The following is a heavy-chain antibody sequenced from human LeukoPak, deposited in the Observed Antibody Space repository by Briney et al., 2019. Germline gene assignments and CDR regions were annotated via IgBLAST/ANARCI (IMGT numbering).Heavy chain of an antibody. CDR1: GYTFTGYY. V-gene: IGHV1-2*02. J-gene: IGHJ6*02. D-gene: IGHD6-6*01. CDR3: AREPYSSSSGLLRLYQDRYGMDV. Sequence: GASVKVSCKASGYTFTGYYMHWVRQAPGQGLEWMGWINPNSGGTNYAQKFQGRVTMTRDTSISTAYMELSRLRSDDTAVYYCAREPYSSSSGLLRLYQDRYGMDVWGQGTTVTVSS. CDR2: INPNSGGT.